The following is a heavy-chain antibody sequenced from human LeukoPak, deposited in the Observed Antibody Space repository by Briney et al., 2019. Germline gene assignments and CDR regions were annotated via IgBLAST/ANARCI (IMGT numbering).Heavy chain of an antibody. CDR2: IIPIFGTA. D-gene: IGHD3-3*01. CDR1: GGTFSSYA. CDR3: ARGSTYDFWSGYYTPFLY. J-gene: IGHJ4*02. V-gene: IGHV1-69*05. Sequence: ASVKVSCKASGGTFSSYAISWVRQAPGQGLEWMGGIIPIFGTANYAQKFRGRVTITTDESTSTAYMELSSLRSEDTAVYYCARGSTYDFWSGYYTPFLYWGQGTLVTVSS.